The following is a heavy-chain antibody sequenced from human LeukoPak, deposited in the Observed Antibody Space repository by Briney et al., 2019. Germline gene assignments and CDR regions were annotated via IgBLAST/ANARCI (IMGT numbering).Heavy chain of an antibody. J-gene: IGHJ5*02. V-gene: IGHV3-20*04. CDR3: ARDLGAWFDP. Sequence: PGGSLRLSCAASGFTFDDYGMSWVRHAPGKGRGWVSGINWNGGSTGYADSVKGRFTISRDNAKNSLYLQMNSLRAEDTALYYCARDLGAWFDPWGQGTLVTVSS. CDR2: INWNGGST. CDR1: GFTFDDYG.